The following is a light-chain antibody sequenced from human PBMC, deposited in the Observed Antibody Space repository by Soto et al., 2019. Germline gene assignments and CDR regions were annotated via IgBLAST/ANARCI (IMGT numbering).Light chain of an antibody. CDR3: QQSYSRPRT. Sequence: DIQMTQSPSSLSASLGDRVTITCRASQSISSYLNWYQQKPGKAPNLLIYTASSLESGVPSRFSGSGSGTDFTLTITSLQPEDFATYFCQQSYSRPRTVXQGTKVDIK. V-gene: IGKV1-39*01. CDR1: QSISSY. J-gene: IGKJ1*01. CDR2: TAS.